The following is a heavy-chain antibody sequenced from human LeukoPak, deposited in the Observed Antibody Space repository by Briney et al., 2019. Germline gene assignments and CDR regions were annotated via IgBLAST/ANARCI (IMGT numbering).Heavy chain of an antibody. J-gene: IGHJ4*02. Sequence: GGSLRLSCAASGFNFNDYAMHWVRQAPGKGLEWVSSISWNSGTRGYADSVKGRFTISRDNAKNSLYLQMNSLRAEGMALYYCAKDGGAMDYFFDYWGQGTLVTVSS. D-gene: IGHD3/OR15-3a*01. V-gene: IGHV3-9*03. CDR2: ISWNSGTR. CDR1: GFNFNDYA. CDR3: AKDGGAMDYFFDY.